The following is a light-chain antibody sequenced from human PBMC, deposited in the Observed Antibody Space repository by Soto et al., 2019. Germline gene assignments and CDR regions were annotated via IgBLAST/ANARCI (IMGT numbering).Light chain of an antibody. CDR1: QSVSSSY. V-gene: IGKV3-20*01. CDR2: GAS. Sequence: EIVLTQSPGTLSLSPGERATLSCRASQSVSSSYLAWYQQKPGQAPRLLIYGASSRATGIPDRFSGSGSGTDFTLTISRLEPEDFATYYCQQTYSVPWTFGQGTKMEIK. J-gene: IGKJ1*01. CDR3: QQTYSVPWT.